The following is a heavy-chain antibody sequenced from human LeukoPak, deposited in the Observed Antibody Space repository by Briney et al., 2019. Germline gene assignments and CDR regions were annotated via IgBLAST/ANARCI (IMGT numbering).Heavy chain of an antibody. D-gene: IGHD2-15*01. V-gene: IGHV3-30*02. Sequence: GGSLRLSCAASGFTFSTYGMHWVRQPPGKGLEWVAFIRYDGSEDYYADSVKGRFTISRDSSKNTLYLQMNSLRAEDTAVYYCARYCSGGSCSWGQGTLVTVSS. CDR2: IRYDGSED. CDR1: GFTFSTYG. J-gene: IGHJ5*02. CDR3: ARYCSGGSCS.